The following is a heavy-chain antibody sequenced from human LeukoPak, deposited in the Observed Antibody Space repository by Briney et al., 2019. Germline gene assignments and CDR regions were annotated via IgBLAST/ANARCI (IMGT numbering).Heavy chain of an antibody. CDR2: IKQDGSEK. Sequence: GGSVRLSCAASGFTFSSYWMSWVRQAPGKGLEWVANIKQDGSEKYYVDSVEGRFTISRDNAKNSLYLQMNSLRAEDTAVYYCARLRITMTPRRYSIGAFDIWGQGTMVTVSS. V-gene: IGHV3-7*04. CDR1: GFTFSSYW. J-gene: IGHJ3*02. D-gene: IGHD3-22*01. CDR3: ARLRITMTPRRYSIGAFDI.